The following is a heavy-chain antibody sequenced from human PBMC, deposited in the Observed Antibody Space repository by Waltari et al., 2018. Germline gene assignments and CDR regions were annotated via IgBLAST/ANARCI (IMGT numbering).Heavy chain of an antibody. D-gene: IGHD3-10*01. J-gene: IGHJ5*02. V-gene: IGHV3-30*18. CDR1: GFSLGNFG. Sequence: QVQLVESGGGVVQPGMSLRLCFAAPGFSLGNFGMHWVRQAPGKGLEWVALAFFDGIKTDYADSVRGRFTISRDNSKNTLYLDINNLRVDDTGIYYCAKDAFGNTYLDHWGQGTVVTVSS. CDR2: AFFDGIKT. CDR3: AKDAFGNTYLDH.